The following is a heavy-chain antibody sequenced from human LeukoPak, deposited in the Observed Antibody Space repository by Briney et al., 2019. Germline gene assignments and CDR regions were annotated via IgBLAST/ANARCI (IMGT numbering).Heavy chain of an antibody. V-gene: IGHV4-34*01. CDR3: ARRLGYCSSTSCYQIDY. J-gene: IGHJ4*02. CDR2: INHSGST. D-gene: IGHD2-2*01. Sequence: SETLSLTCAVYGGSFSGYYWSWLRQPPGKGLEWIGEINHSGSTNYNPSLKSRVTISVDTSKNQFSLKLSSVTAADTAVYYCARRLGYCSSTSCYQIDYWGQGTPVTVSS. CDR1: GGSFSGYY.